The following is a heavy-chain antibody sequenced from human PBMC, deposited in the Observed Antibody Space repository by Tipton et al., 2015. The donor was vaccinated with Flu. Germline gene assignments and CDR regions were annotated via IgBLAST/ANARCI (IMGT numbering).Heavy chain of an antibody. Sequence: TLSLTCAVYGGSFSGYYWSWIRQPPGKGLEWIGEINHSGSTNYNPSLKSRVTISVDTSKNQFSLKLSSVTAADTAVYYCARRYCSSTSCYPGGYWGQGTLVTVSP. D-gene: IGHD2-2*01. CDR1: GGSFSGYY. J-gene: IGHJ4*02. V-gene: IGHV4-34*01. CDR2: INHSGST. CDR3: ARRYCSSTSCYPGGY.